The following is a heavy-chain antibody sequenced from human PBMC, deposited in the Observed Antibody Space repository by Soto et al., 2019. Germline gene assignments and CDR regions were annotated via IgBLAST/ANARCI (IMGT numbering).Heavy chain of an antibody. CDR2: IYPGDSDT. D-gene: IGHD6-6*01. CDR1: GYTFTSYG. J-gene: IGHJ6*02. V-gene: IGHV5-51*01. CDR3: ARLPSIAARPSYYYYYYGMDV. Sequence: KVSCKASGYTFTSYGISWVRQMPGKGLEWMGIIYPGDSDTRYSPSFQGQVTISADKSISTAYLQWSSLKASDTAMYYCARLPSIAARPSYYYYYYGMDVWGQGTTVTVSS.